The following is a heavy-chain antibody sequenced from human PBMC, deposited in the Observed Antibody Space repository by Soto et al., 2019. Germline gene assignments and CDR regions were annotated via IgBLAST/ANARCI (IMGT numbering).Heavy chain of an antibody. J-gene: IGHJ6*03. CDR1: GYTFTSYY. Sequence: ASVKVSCKASGYTFTSYYMHWVRQAPGQGLEWMGIINPSGGSTSYAQKFQGRVTMTRDTSTSTVYMELSSLRSEDTAVYYCARDRYSGYDSGYYYYYYYMDVWGKGTTVTVSS. V-gene: IGHV1-46*03. D-gene: IGHD5-12*01. CDR2: INPSGGST. CDR3: ARDRYSGYDSGYYYYYYYMDV.